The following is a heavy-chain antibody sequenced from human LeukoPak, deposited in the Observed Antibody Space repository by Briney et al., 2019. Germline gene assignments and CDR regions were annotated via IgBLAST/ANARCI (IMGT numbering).Heavy chain of an antibody. D-gene: IGHD4-11*01. Sequence: GGSLRLSCAASGFTFSSYGMHWVRQAPGKGLEWVAVISYDGSIKYYADSVKGRFTISRDNSKNTLYLQMNSLRAEDTAVYYCARAPHYRGYYGMDVWGQGTTVTVSS. CDR3: ARAPHYRGYYGMDV. V-gene: IGHV3-30*03. CDR1: GFTFSSYG. J-gene: IGHJ6*02. CDR2: ISYDGSIK.